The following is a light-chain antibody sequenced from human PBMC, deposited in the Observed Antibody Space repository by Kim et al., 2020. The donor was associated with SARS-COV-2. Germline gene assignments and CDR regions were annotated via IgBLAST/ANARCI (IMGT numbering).Light chain of an antibody. J-gene: IGLJ1*01. CDR1: TSNIGGNT. CDR2: RDN. CDR3: GAWDDTLNGYV. V-gene: IGLV1-44*01. Sequence: GQRVTISCSGSTSNIGGNTVNWCHQVPGTAAKLLMYRDNQRPSGVPDRFSGSKSGPSASLAISGLQSEDEAEYYCGAWDDTLNGYVFGPGTKVTVL.